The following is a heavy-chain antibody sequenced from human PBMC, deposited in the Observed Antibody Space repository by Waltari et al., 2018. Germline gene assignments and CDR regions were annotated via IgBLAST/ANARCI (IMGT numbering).Heavy chain of an antibody. Sequence: QVQLQESGPGLVKPSETLSLTCAVSGYSISSGYYWGWIRQAPGKGLEWIGGIYHSGSTYSKPAPKRRVNRAVDTSKNQFALKRSSVTAADTAVYYCTRSYCNTIRCYLPDYWGQGTLVIVSS. J-gene: IGHJ4*02. CDR1: GYSISSGYY. CDR3: TRSYCNTIRCYLPDY. V-gene: IGHV4-38-2*01. D-gene: IGHD2-2*01. CDR2: IYHSGST.